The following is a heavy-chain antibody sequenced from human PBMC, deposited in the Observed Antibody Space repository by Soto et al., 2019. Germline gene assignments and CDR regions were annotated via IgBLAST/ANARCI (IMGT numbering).Heavy chain of an antibody. CDR1: GFTFSSYA. CDR2: ISASGDTK. CDR3: GKVLASIAPRVDY. V-gene: IGHV3-23*01. D-gene: IGHD3-3*01. Sequence: EVQLLESGGGLVQPGGSLRLSCAASGFTFSSYAMTWVRQAPGKGLEWVSAISASGDTKYYADSVKGRFTISRDSSKNTLYVQMHSLRAEDTAVYYCGKVLASIAPRVDYWGLGTLVTVSS. J-gene: IGHJ4*02.